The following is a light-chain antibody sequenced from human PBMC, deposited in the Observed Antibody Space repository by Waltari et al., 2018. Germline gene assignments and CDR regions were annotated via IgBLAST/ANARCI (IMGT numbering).Light chain of an antibody. Sequence: QSALTQPASVSASPGQSITISCTGTIGDIGGSDFVSWYQHHPGRAPKVLIFDVNHRPSGISDRFSGSKSGNTASLTISGLQAEDDADYYCSSPSTNNVVVFGGGTKVTVL. CDR1: IGDIGGSDF. V-gene: IGLV2-14*01. J-gene: IGLJ2*01. CDR2: DVN. CDR3: SSPSTNNVVV.